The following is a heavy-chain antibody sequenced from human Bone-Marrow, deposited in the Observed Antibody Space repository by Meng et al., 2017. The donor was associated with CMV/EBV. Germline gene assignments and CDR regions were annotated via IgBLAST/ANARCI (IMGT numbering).Heavy chain of an antibody. CDR1: GGSISSYY. Sequence: GSLRLSCTDSGGSISSYYWSWIRQPPGKGLEWIGYIYYSGSTNYNPSLKSRVTISVDTSKNQFSLKLSSVTAADTAVYYCARWGGFLEWLLFDYWGQGTLVTVSS. D-gene: IGHD3-3*01. CDR3: ARWGGFLEWLLFDY. CDR2: IYYSGST. V-gene: IGHV4-59*01. J-gene: IGHJ4*02.